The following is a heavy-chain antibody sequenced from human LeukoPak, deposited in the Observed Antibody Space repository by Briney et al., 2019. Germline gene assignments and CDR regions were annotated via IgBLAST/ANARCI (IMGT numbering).Heavy chain of an antibody. CDR2: ISGSGGST. CDR1: GFDLNNYA. J-gene: IGHJ4*02. D-gene: IGHD6-19*01. CDR3: AKGAFEQWLVQVIPFDY. V-gene: IGHV3-23*01. Sequence: GGSLRLSCAASGFDLNNYAMHCVRPAPGKGLEWVSAISGSGGSTYYADSVKGRFTISRDNSKNTLYLQMNSLRVEDTAVYYCAKGAFEQWLVQVIPFDYWGQGTLVTVSS.